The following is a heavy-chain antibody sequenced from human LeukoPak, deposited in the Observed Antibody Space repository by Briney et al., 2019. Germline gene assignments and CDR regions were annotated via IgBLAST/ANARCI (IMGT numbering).Heavy chain of an antibody. D-gene: IGHD2/OR15-2a*01. CDR1: GFTFDDYG. Sequence: PGGSLRLSCAASGFTFDDYGMSWVRQAPGKGLKWVSGINWNGGSTGYADSVKGRFTISRDNAKNSLYLQMNSLRAEDTAVYYCAKDSAKKYDDYWGQGTLVAVSS. CDR3: AKDSAKKYDDY. J-gene: IGHJ4*02. V-gene: IGHV3-20*04. CDR2: INWNGGST.